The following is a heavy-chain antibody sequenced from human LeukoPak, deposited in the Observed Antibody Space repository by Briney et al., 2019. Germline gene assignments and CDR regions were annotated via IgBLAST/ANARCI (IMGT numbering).Heavy chain of an antibody. V-gene: IGHV3-53*01. J-gene: IGHJ6*02. CDR3: ARGSDVATASGYYYGMDV. D-gene: IGHD6-25*01. CDR1: GFTVSSNY. Sequence: TGGSLRLSCAASGFTVSSNYMSWVRQAPGKGLEWVSVIYSGGSTYYADSVKGRFIISRDNSKNTLYLQMNSLRAEDTAVYYCARGSDVATASGYYYGMDVWGQGTTVTVSS. CDR2: IYSGGST.